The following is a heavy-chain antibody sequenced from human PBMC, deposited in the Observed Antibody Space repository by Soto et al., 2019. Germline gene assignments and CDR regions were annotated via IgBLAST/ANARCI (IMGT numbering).Heavy chain of an antibody. CDR2: IYAGGTTT. CDR3: AKDLIRGDGYVDFDY. D-gene: IGHD3-10*01. CDR1: GFIFSNYA. Sequence: EVELLESGGGLVQPGGSLRLSCAASGFIFSNYAMFWVRQAPGKGLDGVSTIYAGGTTTHYAESVKGRFTISRDNSNNRLYLQLNNLRAEDTAVYFCAKDLIRGDGYVDFDYWGQGTLVTVSS. J-gene: IGHJ4*02. V-gene: IGHV3-23*03.